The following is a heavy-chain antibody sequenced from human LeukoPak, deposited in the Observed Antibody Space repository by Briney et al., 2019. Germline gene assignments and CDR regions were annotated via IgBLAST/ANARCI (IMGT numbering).Heavy chain of an antibody. Sequence: SVKVSCKASGGTFSSYAISWVRQAPGQGLEWMGGIIPIFGTANYAQKFQGRVTITADESTSTAYMELSSLRSEDTAVYYCARATGDYFDWLFQEAFDIWGQGTMVTVPS. J-gene: IGHJ3*02. CDR2: IIPIFGTA. CDR1: GGTFSSYA. V-gene: IGHV1-69*13. D-gene: IGHD3-9*01. CDR3: ARATGDYFDWLFQEAFDI.